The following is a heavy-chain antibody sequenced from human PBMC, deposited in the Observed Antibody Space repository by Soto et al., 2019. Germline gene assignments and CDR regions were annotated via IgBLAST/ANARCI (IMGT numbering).Heavy chain of an antibody. CDR3: ARGVVAVSWFDP. Sequence: ASVKVSCKASGYTFTSYDINWVRQATGQGLEWMGWMNPNSGNTGYAQKFQGRVTMTRNTSISTAYMGLSSLRSEDTAVYYCARGVVAVSWFDPWGQGTLVTVSS. D-gene: IGHD2-15*01. CDR2: MNPNSGNT. CDR1: GYTFTSYD. J-gene: IGHJ5*02. V-gene: IGHV1-8*01.